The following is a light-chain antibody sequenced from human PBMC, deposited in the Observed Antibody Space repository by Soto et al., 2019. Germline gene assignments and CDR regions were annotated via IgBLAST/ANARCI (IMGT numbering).Light chain of an antibody. J-gene: IGKJ5*01. V-gene: IGKV3-11*01. CDR2: DAS. CDR3: QQRSNWPRST. CDR1: QSVSSY. Sequence: EIVLTQSPATLSLSPGERATLSCRASQSVSSYLAWYQQKPGQAPRLLIYDASNRATGIPARFSGRGSGTDFPLTISSLEPEDFAVYYCQQRSNWPRSTFGQGTRLEIK.